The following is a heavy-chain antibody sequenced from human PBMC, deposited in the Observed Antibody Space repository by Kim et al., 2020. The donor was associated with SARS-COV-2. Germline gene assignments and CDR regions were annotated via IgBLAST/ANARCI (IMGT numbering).Heavy chain of an antibody. CDR3: ARVRTTVWDSQGLSYGMDV. J-gene: IGHJ6*02. V-gene: IGHV1-3*01. CDR1: GYTFTSYA. Sequence: ASVKVSCKASGYTFTSYAMHWVRQAPGQRLEWMGWINAGNGNTKYSQKFQGRVTITRDTSASTAYMELSSLRSEDTAVYYCARVRTTVWDSQGLSYGMDVWGQGTTVTVSS. D-gene: IGHD4-17*01. CDR2: INAGNGNT.